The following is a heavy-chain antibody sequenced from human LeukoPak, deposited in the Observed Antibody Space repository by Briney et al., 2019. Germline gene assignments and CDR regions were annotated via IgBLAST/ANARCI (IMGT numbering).Heavy chain of an antibody. CDR2: MNPNSGNT. Sequence: ASVKVSCKASGYTFTSYDINWVRQATGQGLEWMGWMNPNSGNTGYAQKFQGRVTMTRNTSTSTAYMELSSLRSEDTAVYYCARGKARDGYNYPGIFDYWGQGTLVTVSS. J-gene: IGHJ4*02. D-gene: IGHD5-24*01. CDR1: GYTFTSYD. CDR3: ARGKARDGYNYPGIFDY. V-gene: IGHV1-8*01.